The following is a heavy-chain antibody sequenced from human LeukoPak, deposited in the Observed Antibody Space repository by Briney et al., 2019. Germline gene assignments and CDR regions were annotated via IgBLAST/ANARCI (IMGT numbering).Heavy chain of an antibody. CDR1: GFTFSDYY. CDR3: ARGGYYYDTGGFFPDY. V-gene: IGHV3-11*01. D-gene: IGHD3-22*01. CDR2: MSSSATTI. J-gene: IGHJ4*02. Sequence: GGSLRLSCAASGFTFSDYYMSWIRQAPGKGLEWLSHMSSSATTIYYADSVKGRFTISRDNAENSLYLEMNSLRVEDTAVYYCARGGYYYDTGGFFPDYWGQGTLVIVSS.